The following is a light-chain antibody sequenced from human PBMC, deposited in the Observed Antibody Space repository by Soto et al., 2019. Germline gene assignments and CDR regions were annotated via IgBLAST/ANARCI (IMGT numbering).Light chain of an antibody. CDR3: ASFRSGTILV. CDR2: EVN. Sequence: QSALTQPASVSGSPGTSVTISCTGPRSDIGDSNFISWYQHSPGKAPRLLIYEVNNRPSGVSKRFSGSKAGNTASLTISGLLDDDEADYFCASFRSGTILVFGSGTKVTVL. V-gene: IGLV2-14*01. J-gene: IGLJ1*01. CDR1: RSDIGDSNF.